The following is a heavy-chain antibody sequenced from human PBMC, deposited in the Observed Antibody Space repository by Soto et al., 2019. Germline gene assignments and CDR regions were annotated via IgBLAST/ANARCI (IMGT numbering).Heavy chain of an antibody. CDR2: ISYDGSNK. V-gene: IGHV3-30*18. D-gene: IGHD4-17*01. CDR3: AKSLGGYGDYGGGYGMDV. Sequence: GGSLRLSCAASGFTFSSYGMHWVRQAPGKGLEWVAVISYDGSNKYYADSVKGRFTISRDNSKNTLYLQMNSLRAEDTAVYYCAKSLGGYGDYGGGYGMDVWGQGTTVTVSS. CDR1: GFTFSSYG. J-gene: IGHJ6*02.